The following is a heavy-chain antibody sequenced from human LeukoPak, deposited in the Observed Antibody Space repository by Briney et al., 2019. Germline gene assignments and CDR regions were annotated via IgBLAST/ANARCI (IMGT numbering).Heavy chain of an antibody. CDR2: ISGSTSSI. J-gene: IGHJ4*02. Sequence: GGSLRLPCAASGFTFSAYSMNWVRQAPGRGLEWVSSISGSTSSIYYADSVKGRFTISRDNAKNSLYLQMNSLRAEDTAVYYCARDPMVRAVIYWGRGTLVTVSS. CDR1: GFTFSAYS. V-gene: IGHV3-21*01. CDR3: ARDPMVRAVIY. D-gene: IGHD3-10*01.